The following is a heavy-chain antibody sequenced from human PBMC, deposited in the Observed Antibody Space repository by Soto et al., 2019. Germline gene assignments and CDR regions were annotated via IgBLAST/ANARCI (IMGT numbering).Heavy chain of an antibody. V-gene: IGHV1-46*01. J-gene: IGHJ4*02. Sequence: GASVKVSCKASGYTFTSYYMHWVRQAPGQGLEWMGIIDPSGGSTSYAQKFQGRVTMTRDTSTSTVYMELSSLRSEDTAVYYCARGMGYCSGGSCDDGYWGQGTLVTVS. CDR1: GYTFTSYY. CDR2: IDPSGGST. CDR3: ARGMGYCSGGSCDDGY. D-gene: IGHD2-15*01.